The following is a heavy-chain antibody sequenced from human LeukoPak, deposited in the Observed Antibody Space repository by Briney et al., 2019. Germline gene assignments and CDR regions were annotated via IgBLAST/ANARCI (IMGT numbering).Heavy chain of an antibody. CDR2: ISSSSNYT. CDR1: GFTFSDCY. J-gene: IGHJ5*02. CDR3: ARQGNNWFDP. V-gene: IGHV3-11*06. Sequence: GGSLRLSCAASGFTFSDCYMSWICQAPEKGLEWVSYISSSSNYTNYADSVKGRFTISRDNAKNSLYLQMHSLTAEDTAVYYCARQGNNWFDPWGQGTLVTVSS.